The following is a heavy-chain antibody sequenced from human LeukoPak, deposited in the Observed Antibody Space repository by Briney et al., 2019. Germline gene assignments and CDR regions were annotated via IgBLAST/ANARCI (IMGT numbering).Heavy chain of an antibody. CDR2: IYYSGST. D-gene: IGHD2-15*01. CDR1: GGSISSYY. CDR3: ARSGPRGYYVMDV. V-gene: IGHV4-59*12. Sequence: SETLSLTCTVSGGSISSYYWSWIRQPPGKGLEWIGYIYYSGSTNYNPSLKSRVTISVDTSKNQFSLKLSSVTAADTAVYYCARSGPRGYYVMDVWGQGTTVTVSS. J-gene: IGHJ6*02.